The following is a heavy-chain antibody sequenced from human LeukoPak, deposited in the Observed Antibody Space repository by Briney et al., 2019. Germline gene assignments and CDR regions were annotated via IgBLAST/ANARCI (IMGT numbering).Heavy chain of an antibody. CDR3: ARDGVPASHDNWFDP. CDR1: GGTFSSYA. J-gene: IGHJ5*02. V-gene: IGHV1-69*13. Sequence: SVKVSCKASGGTFSSYAISWVRQAPGQGLEWMGGIIPIFGTANYAQKFQGRVTITADESTSTAYMELSSLRSEDTAVYYCARDGVPASHDNWFDPWGRGTLVTVSS. CDR2: IIPIFGTA. D-gene: IGHD2-2*01.